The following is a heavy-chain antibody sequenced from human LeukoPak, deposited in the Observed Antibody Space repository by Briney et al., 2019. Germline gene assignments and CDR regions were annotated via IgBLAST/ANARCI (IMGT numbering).Heavy chain of an antibody. V-gene: IGHV1-69*10. J-gene: IGHJ5*02. CDR1: GGTLNNYA. Sequence: ASVKVSCKASGGTLNNYAISWLRQAPGQGLEWMGRIIPILNIANYAQKFQGRVTITAVKSTSTAYLELSSLRSEDTAVYYCGYCTGGSCYSHDWFDPWGQGTLVTVSS. D-gene: IGHD2-15*01. CDR2: IIPILNIA. CDR3: GYCTGGSCYSHDWFDP.